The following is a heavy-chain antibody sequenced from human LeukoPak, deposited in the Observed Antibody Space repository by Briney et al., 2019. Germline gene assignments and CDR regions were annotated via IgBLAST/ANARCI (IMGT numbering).Heavy chain of an antibody. Sequence: GGSLRLSCAASGFTFSSYSMNWVRQAPGKGLEWVSSISGSSSYIYYADSVKGRFTISRDNAKNSLYLQMNSLRAEDTAVYYCARDYDILTGYSSFDYWGQGTLVTASS. D-gene: IGHD3-9*01. CDR2: ISGSSSYI. V-gene: IGHV3-21*01. J-gene: IGHJ4*02. CDR3: ARDYDILTGYSSFDY. CDR1: GFTFSSYS.